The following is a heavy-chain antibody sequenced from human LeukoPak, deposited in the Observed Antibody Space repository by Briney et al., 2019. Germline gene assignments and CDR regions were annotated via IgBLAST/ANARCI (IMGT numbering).Heavy chain of an antibody. V-gene: IGHV3-23*01. J-gene: IGHJ4*02. CDR3: AKEPEDFWSGYYTVALDY. D-gene: IGHD3-3*01. CDR2: ISGSGGST. CDR1: GFTFSSYA. Sequence: GGSLRLSCAASGFTFSSYAMSWVRQAPGEGLEWVSAISGSGGSTYYADSVKGRFTISRDNSKNTLYLQMNSLRAEDTAVYYCAKEPEDFWSGYYTVALDYWGQGTLVTVSS.